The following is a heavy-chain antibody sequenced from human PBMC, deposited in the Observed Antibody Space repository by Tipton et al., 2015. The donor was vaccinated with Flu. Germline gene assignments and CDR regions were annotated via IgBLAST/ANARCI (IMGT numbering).Heavy chain of an antibody. CDR3: ARASAPVRGSYQGGGFDA. D-gene: IGHD1-26*01. CDR2: VSDTGTT. J-gene: IGHJ3*01. Sequence: TLSLTCTVSGGSISPYYWNWIRQPPGKGLEWIGYYVSDTGTTDYNPSLRSRVAISEDTSTNQFFLKLSSVTAADTAVYYCARASAPVRGSYQGGGFDAWGQGTVVTVSS. CDR1: GGSISPYY. V-gene: IGHV4-59*01.